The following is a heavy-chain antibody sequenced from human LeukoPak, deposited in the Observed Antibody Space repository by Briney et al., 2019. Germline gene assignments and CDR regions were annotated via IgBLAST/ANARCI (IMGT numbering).Heavy chain of an antibody. CDR2: IWYDGSNK. Sequence: GGSLRLSCAASGFTFSSYGMHWVRQAPGEGLEWVAVIWYDGSNKYYADSVKGRFTISRDNSKNTLYLQMNSLRAEDTAVYYCARFTMLDAFDIWGQGTMVTVSS. CDR3: ARFTMLDAFDI. CDR1: GFTFSSYG. V-gene: IGHV3-33*01. D-gene: IGHD3-10*01. J-gene: IGHJ3*02.